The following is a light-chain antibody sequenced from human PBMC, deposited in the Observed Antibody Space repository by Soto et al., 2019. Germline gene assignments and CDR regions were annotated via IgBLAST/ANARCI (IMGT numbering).Light chain of an antibody. CDR3: QAWDSSTVV. CDR2: QDS. V-gene: IGLV3-1*01. J-gene: IGLJ2*01. Sequence: SYELNQPPSVSVSPGQTASITCSGDKLGDKYACWYQQKPGQSPVLVIYQDSKRPSGITERFSGSNSGNTATLTISGTQAMDEADYYCQAWDSSTVVFGGGTHLTVL. CDR1: KLGDKY.